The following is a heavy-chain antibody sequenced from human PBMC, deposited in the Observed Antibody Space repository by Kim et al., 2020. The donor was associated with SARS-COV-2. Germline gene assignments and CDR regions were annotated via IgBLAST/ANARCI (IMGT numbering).Heavy chain of an antibody. CDR3: AKETTVTWDY. V-gene: IGHV3-23*01. D-gene: IGHD4-17*01. Sequence: TTYYADAVKGRFTISRDNSKNTVYLQMNSLRAEDTALYYCAKETTVTWDYWGQGTLVTVSS. CDR2: TT. J-gene: IGHJ4*02.